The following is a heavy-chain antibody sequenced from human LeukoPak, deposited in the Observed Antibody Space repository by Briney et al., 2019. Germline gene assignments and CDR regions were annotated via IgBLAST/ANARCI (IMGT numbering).Heavy chain of an antibody. J-gene: IGHJ5*02. Sequence: QAGGSLRLFCAASGFTFSSYAMSWVRQAPGKGVEWVSAISGSGGSTYYADAMKGRFTISRDNSTNTLYLQMNTLRAEETAVYYCAKDREPIGGRGRSSWYRIGGSFDPWGQGTLVTVSS. V-gene: IGHV3-23*01. CDR1: GFTFSSYA. CDR3: AKDREPIGGRGRSSWYRIGGSFDP. CDR2: ISGSGGST. D-gene: IGHD6-13*01.